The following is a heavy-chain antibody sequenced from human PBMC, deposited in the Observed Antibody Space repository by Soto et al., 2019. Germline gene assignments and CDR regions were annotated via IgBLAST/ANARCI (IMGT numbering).Heavy chain of an antibody. V-gene: IGHV3-23*01. D-gene: IGHD5-18*01. CDR1: GFTFSSYA. CDR2: ISGSGGST. Sequence: PGGSLRLSCAASGFTFSSYAMSWVRQAPGKGLEWVSAISGSGGSTYYADSVKGRFTISRDNSKNTLYLQMNSLRAEDTAVYYCARNVDTAMVTETHFDYWGQGTLVTVSS. CDR3: ARNVDTAMVTETHFDY. J-gene: IGHJ4*02.